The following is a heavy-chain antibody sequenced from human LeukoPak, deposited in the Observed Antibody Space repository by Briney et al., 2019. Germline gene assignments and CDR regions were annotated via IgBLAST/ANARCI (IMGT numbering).Heavy chain of an antibody. V-gene: IGHV3-23*01. J-gene: IGHJ4*02. CDR2: ISGSGGGT. CDR3: AKGDYSSGWPYYFDY. Sequence: GGSLRLSCAASGFTFSSFAMNWVRQAPGKGLEWVSGISGSGGGTYYADSVKGRFTISRDNSKNTLNLQVNSLRAEDTAVYYCAKGDYSSGWPYYFDYWGQGTLVTVSS. CDR1: GFTFSSFA. D-gene: IGHD6-19*01.